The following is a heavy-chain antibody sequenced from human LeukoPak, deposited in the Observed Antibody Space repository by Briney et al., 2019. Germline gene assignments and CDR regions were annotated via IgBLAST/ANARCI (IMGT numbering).Heavy chain of an antibody. D-gene: IGHD1-26*01. Sequence: GASVKVSCKASGYTFTGYYMHWGRQAPGQGLEWMGWINPNSGGTNYAQKFQGRVTMTRDTSISTAYMELSRLRSDDTAVCYCARGRGLEGATTGWGQGTLVTVSS. J-gene: IGHJ4*02. CDR3: ARGRGLEGATTG. V-gene: IGHV1-2*02. CDR2: INPNSGGT. CDR1: GYTFTGYY.